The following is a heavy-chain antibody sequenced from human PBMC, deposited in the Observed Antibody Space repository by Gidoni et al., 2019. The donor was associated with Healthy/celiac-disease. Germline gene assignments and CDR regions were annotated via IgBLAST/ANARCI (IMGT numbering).Heavy chain of an antibody. V-gene: IGHV3-23*01. CDR2: ISGSGGST. CDR1: GFTFSSYA. D-gene: IGHD3-22*01. Sequence: EVQRLESGGGLVQPGGSLRLSCAASGFTFSSYAMSWVRQAPGKGLEWVSAISGSGGSTYYADSVKGRFTISRDNSKNTLYLQMNSLRAEDTAVYYCARSITMIVVASGYWGQGTLVTVSS. J-gene: IGHJ4*02. CDR3: ARSITMIVVASGY.